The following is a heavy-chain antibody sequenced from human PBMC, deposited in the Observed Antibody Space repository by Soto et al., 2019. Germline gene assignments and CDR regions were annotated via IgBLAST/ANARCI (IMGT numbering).Heavy chain of an antibody. CDR1: GFTFSSYA. D-gene: IGHD6-13*01. CDR3: AKENGYSSSWFEFDY. J-gene: IGHJ4*02. V-gene: IGHV3-23*01. Sequence: EVPLLESGGGLVQPGGSLRLSCAASGFTFSSYAMSWVRQAPGKGLEWVSAISGSGGSTYYADSVKGRVTISRDNSTNTLYLQMNSLRAEDTAVYYCAKENGYSSSWFEFDYWGQGTLVTVSS. CDR2: ISGSGGST.